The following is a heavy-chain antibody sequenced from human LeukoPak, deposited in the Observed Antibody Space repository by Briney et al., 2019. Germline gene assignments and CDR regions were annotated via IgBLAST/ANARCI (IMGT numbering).Heavy chain of an antibody. CDR1: GFTFSGYW. V-gene: IGHV3-74*01. Sequence: GGSLRLSCVASGFTFSGYWMHWVRQAPGKGLVWVSRINTDASTTSYADSVKGRFTISRDNAKNTVYLQMNSLRAEDTAVYYCARSKFYLDYWGQGTQVTVSS. J-gene: IGHJ4*02. CDR3: ARSKFYLDY. CDR2: INTDASTT.